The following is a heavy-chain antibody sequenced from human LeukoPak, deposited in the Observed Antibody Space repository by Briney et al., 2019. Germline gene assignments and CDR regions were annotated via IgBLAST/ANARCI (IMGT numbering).Heavy chain of an antibody. CDR1: GGSISSYY. J-gene: IGHJ4*02. Sequence: SETLSLTCTVSGGSISSYYWSWIRQPPGKGLEWIGYIYYSGSTNYNPSLKSRVTISVHPSKNQFSLKLSSVTAADTAVYYCARLAAAGLDYWGQGTLVTVSS. CDR2: IYYSGST. D-gene: IGHD6-13*01. CDR3: ARLAAAGLDY. V-gene: IGHV4-59*01.